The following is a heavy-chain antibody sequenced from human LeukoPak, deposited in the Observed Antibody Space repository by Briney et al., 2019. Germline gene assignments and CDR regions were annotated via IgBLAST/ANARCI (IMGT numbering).Heavy chain of an antibody. CDR3: AKTSPGYSYGLLDY. CDR2: ISGSGGST. Sequence: GGSLRLSCAASGFTFSSYAMSWVRQAPGKGLEWVSAISGSGGSTYYADSVKGRFTISRDTSKNTLYLQMNSLRVEDTAVYYCAKTSPGYSYGLLDYWGQGTLVTVSS. V-gene: IGHV3-23*01. D-gene: IGHD5-18*01. CDR1: GFTFSSYA. J-gene: IGHJ4*02.